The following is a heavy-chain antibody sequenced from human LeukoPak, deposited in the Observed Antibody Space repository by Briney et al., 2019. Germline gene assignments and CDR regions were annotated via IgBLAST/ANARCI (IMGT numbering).Heavy chain of an antibody. Sequence: SETLSLTCTVSGGSISSYYWSWIRQRAGKGLEWIGRVYTSGSTNYNPSLKSRVTMSVDTSKNQFSLKLSSVTAADTAVYYCARGTGDHRWKRYWYFDLWGRGTLVTVSS. J-gene: IGHJ2*01. CDR3: ARGTGDHRWKRYWYFDL. V-gene: IGHV4-4*07. CDR1: GGSISSYY. CDR2: VYTSGST. D-gene: IGHD7-27*01.